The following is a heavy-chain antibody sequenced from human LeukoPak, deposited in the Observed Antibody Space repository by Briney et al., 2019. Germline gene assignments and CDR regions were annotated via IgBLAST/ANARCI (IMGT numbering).Heavy chain of an antibody. V-gene: IGHV4-59*01. D-gene: IGHD5-18*01. CDR1: GDSISSYY. Sequence: SETLSLTCAVSGDSISSYYWSWIRQPPGKGLEWIGYIYYSGSTNYNPSLRSRVTISVDTSKNQFSLKLSSVTAADTAVYYCARVDTATYDAFDIWGQGTKVTVSS. CDR2: IYYSGST. CDR3: ARVDTATYDAFDI. J-gene: IGHJ3*02.